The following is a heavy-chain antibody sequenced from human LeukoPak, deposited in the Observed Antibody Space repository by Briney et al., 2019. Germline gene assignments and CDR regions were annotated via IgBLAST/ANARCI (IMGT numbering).Heavy chain of an antibody. CDR2: INQDGSVQ. J-gene: IGHJ4*02. CDR3: SRSLDY. CDR1: GFPFNGYW. Sequence: GGSLRLSCAASGFPFNGYWMDWVRQAPGKGAQLVANINQDGSVQYYADSVKGRFTISRNNAKNSLYLKMNSLRAEDTAVYFCSRSLDYLGQGALVTVSS. V-gene: IGHV3-7*01.